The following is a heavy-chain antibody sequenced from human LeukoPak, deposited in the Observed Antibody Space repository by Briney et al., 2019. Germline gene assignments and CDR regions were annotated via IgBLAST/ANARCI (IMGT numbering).Heavy chain of an antibody. J-gene: IGHJ5*02. CDR2: IYSSGTT. CDR3: ARLKNWFDP. V-gene: IGHV4-59*08. CDR1: GGSIRSYH. Sequence: NPSETLSLTCTVSGGSIRSYHWSWIRQPPGKGLEWIGYIYSSGTTNYNPSFKSRVTLSVDTSKSQFSLKLSSVTAADTAVYYCARLKNWFDPWGQGTLVTVSS.